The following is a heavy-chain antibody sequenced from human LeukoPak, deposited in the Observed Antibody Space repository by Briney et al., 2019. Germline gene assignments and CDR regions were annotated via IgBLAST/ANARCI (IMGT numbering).Heavy chain of an antibody. CDR2: ISTDASST. J-gene: IGHJ4*02. D-gene: IGHD4-11*01. CDR1: GFTFSSYW. Sequence: GGSLRLSCAGSGFTFSSYWMHWVRQAPGKGLVWVSRISTDASSTTYADSVKGRFTISRDNAKDTLYLQMNSLRAEDTAVYYCTGHHQAYSRTYWGQGTLVTVSS. CDR3: TGHHQAYSRTY. V-gene: IGHV3-74*01.